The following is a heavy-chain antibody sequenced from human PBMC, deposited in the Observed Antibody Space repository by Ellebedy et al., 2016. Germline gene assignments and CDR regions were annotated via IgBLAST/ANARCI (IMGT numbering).Heavy chain of an antibody. D-gene: IGHD3-16*01. CDR2: IYIGGST. CDR3: VTPGGFVGAFRQ. V-gene: IGHV3-53*01. Sequence: GESLKISCAASGFTVYNTYMGWVRQAPGKGLEWVSVIYIGGSTYYVDSVKGRFIISRDSSKNTLLLQMNAVRAEDTAVYYCVTPGGFVGAFRQWGQGTLVIVSS. CDR1: GFTVYNTY. J-gene: IGHJ4*02.